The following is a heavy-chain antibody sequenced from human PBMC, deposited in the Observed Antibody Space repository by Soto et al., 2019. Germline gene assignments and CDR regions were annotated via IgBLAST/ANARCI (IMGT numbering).Heavy chain of an antibody. V-gene: IGHV4-31*02. J-gene: IGHJ4*02. D-gene: IGHD5-18*01. CDR2: IYYSGST. Sequence: PSETLSLTXTVSGGSISSGGYYWSWIRQHPGKGLEWIGYIYYSGSTYYNPSLKSRVTISVDTSKNQFSLKLSSVTAADTAVYYCATTRYSYGFYFDYWGQGTLVTVSS. CDR1: GGSISSGGYY. CDR3: ATTRYSYGFYFDY.